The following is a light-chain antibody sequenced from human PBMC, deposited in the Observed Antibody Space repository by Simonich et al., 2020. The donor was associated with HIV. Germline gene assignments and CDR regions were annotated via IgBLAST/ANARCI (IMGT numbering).Light chain of an antibody. V-gene: IGKV4-1*01. Sequence: DIVMTQSPDSLAVSLGERATINCKSSQSVLYSSNNKNYLAWYQQKPGQPPKLLIYWASTREAGVPARFIGSGSGTDFTLTISSLQAEDVALYYCQQYYITPHTFGQGTKVEIK. J-gene: IGKJ1*01. CDR2: WAS. CDR1: QSVLYSSNNKNY. CDR3: QQYYITPHT.